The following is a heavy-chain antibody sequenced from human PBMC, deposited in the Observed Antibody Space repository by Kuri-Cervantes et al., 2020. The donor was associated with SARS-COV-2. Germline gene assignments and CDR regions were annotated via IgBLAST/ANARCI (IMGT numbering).Heavy chain of an antibody. V-gene: IGHV1-24*01. D-gene: IGHD5-18*01. CDR3: ATGFYRAMVPEEDYYYGMDV. CDR2: FKPEDGET. Sequence: ASVKVSCKVSGYTLTELSMHWVRQAPGKGLEWMGGFKPEDGETIYAQKFQGRVTMTEDTSTDTAYMELSSLRSEDTAVYYCATGFYRAMVPEEDYYYGMDVWGQGTTVTVSS. J-gene: IGHJ6*02. CDR1: GYTLTELS.